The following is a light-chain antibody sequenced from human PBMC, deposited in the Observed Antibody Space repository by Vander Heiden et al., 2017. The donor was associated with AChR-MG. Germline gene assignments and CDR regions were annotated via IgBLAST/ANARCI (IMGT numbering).Light chain of an antibody. Sequence: EIVMTQSPATLSVSPGERVTLSCRASQSVNTNLAWYQQKAGQGPRLLIYGASTRAVGIPARFSGSGSGTDFTLTISSLQSEDFAVYYCQQYDNWPPMYTFGQGAKLDFK. CDR2: GAS. CDR3: QQYDNWPPMYT. CDR1: QSVNTN. V-gene: IGKV3-15*01. J-gene: IGKJ2*01.